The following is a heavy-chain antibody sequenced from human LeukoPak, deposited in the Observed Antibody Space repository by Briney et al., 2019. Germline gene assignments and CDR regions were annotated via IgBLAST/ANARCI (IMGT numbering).Heavy chain of an antibody. CDR1: GYTFTSYY. V-gene: IGHV1-46*01. Sequence: ASVKVSCKASGYTFTSYYMHWVRPAPGQGLEWMGIINPSGGSTSYAQKFQGRVTMTRDTSTSTVYMELSSLRSEDTAVYYCAREGIAVAVIDYWGQGTLVTVSS. D-gene: IGHD6-19*01. CDR3: AREGIAVAVIDY. J-gene: IGHJ4*02. CDR2: INPSGGST.